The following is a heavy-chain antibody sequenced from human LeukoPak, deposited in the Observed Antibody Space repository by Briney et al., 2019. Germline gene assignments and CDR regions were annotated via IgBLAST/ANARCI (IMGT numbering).Heavy chain of an antibody. D-gene: IGHD3-22*01. CDR1: GGTFSSYA. CDR2: IIPIFGTA. J-gene: IGHJ3*02. V-gene: IGHV1-69*01. CDR3: ARDPTYYYDSREDAFDI. Sequence: SVKVSCKASGGTFSSYAISRVRQAPGQGLEWMGGIIPIFGTANYAQKFQGRVTITADESTGTTYMELSSLRSEDTAVYYCARDPTYYYDSREDAFDIWGQGTMVTVSS.